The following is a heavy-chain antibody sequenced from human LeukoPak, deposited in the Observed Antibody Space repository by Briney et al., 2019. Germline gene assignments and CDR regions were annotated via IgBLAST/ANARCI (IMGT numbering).Heavy chain of an antibody. CDR2: ISSTGSTI. CDR1: GFTFSRHS. Sequence: GGSLRLSCAASGFTFSRHSMNWVRQAPGEGLEWVSYISSTGSTIYYADSVKGRFTISRDNAENSLYLQMNSLRAEDTAVYYCARDDSNCGGDCTYLQYWGQGTLVTVSS. J-gene: IGHJ1*01. CDR3: ARDDSNCGGDCTYLQY. V-gene: IGHV3-48*01. D-gene: IGHD2-21*02.